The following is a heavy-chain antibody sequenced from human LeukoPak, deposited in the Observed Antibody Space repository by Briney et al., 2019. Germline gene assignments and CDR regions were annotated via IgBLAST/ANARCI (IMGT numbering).Heavy chain of an antibody. CDR3: AAGGWLQFVVY. D-gene: IGHD5-24*01. J-gene: IGHJ4*02. CDR1: GGSISSYY. CDR2: IYYSGST. Sequence: SETLSLTCTVSGGSISSYYWSWIRQPPGKGLEWIGYIYYSGSTNYNPSLKSRVTISVGTSKNQFSLKLSSVTAADTAVYYCAAGGWLQFVVYWGQGTLVTVSS. V-gene: IGHV4-59*08.